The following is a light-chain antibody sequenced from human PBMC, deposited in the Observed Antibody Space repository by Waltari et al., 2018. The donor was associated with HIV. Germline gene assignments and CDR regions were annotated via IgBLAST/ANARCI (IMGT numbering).Light chain of an antibody. CDR1: SSNIGSNY. CDR2: RNN. J-gene: IGLJ1*01. V-gene: IGLV1-47*01. CDR3: AVWGDSLNSYV. Sequence: QSVLTQPPSASGTPGQRVTISCSGSSSNIGSNYVYWYQQLPGAAPDLHSYRNNQRLSVVPARFSGSKSGTSAVLAISGLRFEDEAAYDCAVWGDSLNSYVFRTGTEFTVL.